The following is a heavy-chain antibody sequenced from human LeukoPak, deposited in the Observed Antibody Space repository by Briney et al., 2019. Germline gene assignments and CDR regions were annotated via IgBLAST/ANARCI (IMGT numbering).Heavy chain of an antibody. CDR2: IYHSGST. Sequence: SETLSLTCTVSGYSISSGYYWGWIRQPPGKGLEWIGSIYHSGSTYYNPSLKSRVTISVDTSKNQFSLKLSSVTAADTAVYYCARKPDYYDSSGYFDYWGQGTLVTVSS. CDR1: GYSISSGYY. D-gene: IGHD3-22*01. CDR3: ARKPDYYDSSGYFDY. V-gene: IGHV4-38-2*02. J-gene: IGHJ4*02.